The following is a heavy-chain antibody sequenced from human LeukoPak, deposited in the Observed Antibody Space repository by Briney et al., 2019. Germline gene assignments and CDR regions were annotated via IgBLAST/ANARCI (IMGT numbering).Heavy chain of an antibody. CDR3: AKGGDTAMVDY. Sequence: PGRSLRLSWAASGFTFSSYGMHWVRQAPGKGLEWVAVISYDGSNKYYADSVKGRFTISRDNSKNTLYLQMNSLRAEDTAVYYCAKGGDTAMVDYWGQGTLVTVSS. V-gene: IGHV3-30*18. J-gene: IGHJ4*02. CDR2: ISYDGSNK. D-gene: IGHD5-18*01. CDR1: GFTFSSYG.